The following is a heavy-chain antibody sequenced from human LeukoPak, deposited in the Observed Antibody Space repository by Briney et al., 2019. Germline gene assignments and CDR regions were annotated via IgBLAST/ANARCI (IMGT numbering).Heavy chain of an antibody. J-gene: IGHJ4*02. CDR3: ARGEVYFDY. CDR2: IYYSGST. V-gene: IGHV4-59*01. Sequence: SETLSLTCTVSGGSISSYYWSWIRQPPGKGLEWIGYIYYSGSTNYNPSLKSRVTISVDTSKNQFSLKLSSVTAADTAVYYCARGEVYFDYWGQGTLVTVSS. D-gene: IGHD1-26*01. CDR1: GGSISSYY.